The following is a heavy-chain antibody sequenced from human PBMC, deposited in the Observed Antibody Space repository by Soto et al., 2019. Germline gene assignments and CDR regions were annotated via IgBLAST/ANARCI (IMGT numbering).Heavy chain of an antibody. Sequence: SLRLSCAASGFTFSSYDMHWVRQATGKGLEWVSAIGTAGDTYYPGSVKGRFTISRENAKNSLYLQMNSLRAGDTAVYYCARVPGSGSQGVVYGMDVWGQGTTVTVSS. D-gene: IGHD3-10*01. J-gene: IGHJ6*02. V-gene: IGHV3-13*01. CDR1: GFTFSSYD. CDR2: IGTAGDT. CDR3: ARVPGSGSQGVVYGMDV.